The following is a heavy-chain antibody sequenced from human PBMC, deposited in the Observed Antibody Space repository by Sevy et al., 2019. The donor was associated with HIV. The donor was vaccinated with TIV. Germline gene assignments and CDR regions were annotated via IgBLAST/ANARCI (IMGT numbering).Heavy chain of an antibody. CDR1: GFTFRNFW. Sequence: GGSLRLSCAVSGFTFRNFWMSWVRQAPGKGLEWVANIRQDGSEKYYVDSVRGRFTISRDNAKNSLFLQLNSLRADDTAIYYCEKSYLGSGTSYGIDLWGRGTTVTVSS. CDR2: IRQDGSEK. V-gene: IGHV3-7*01. J-gene: IGHJ6*02. CDR3: EKSYLGSGTSYGIDL. D-gene: IGHD3-10*01.